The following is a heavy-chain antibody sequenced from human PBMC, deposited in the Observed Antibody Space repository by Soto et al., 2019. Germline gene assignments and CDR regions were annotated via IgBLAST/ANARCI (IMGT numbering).Heavy chain of an antibody. CDR1: EFTFSTYA. D-gene: IGHD1-7*01. CDR2: ISGGGGST. Sequence: EVQLLESGGGLIQPGGSLRLSCAASEFTFSTYAMTWVRQAPGKGLEWVSAISGGGGSTYYADSVKGRFTISRDNSKNSLYLPMNSMRAEDTGVYYCAKKFVRGNYPWGMDGWGQGTTVTVSS. V-gene: IGHV3-23*01. J-gene: IGHJ6*02. CDR3: AKKFVRGNYPWGMDG.